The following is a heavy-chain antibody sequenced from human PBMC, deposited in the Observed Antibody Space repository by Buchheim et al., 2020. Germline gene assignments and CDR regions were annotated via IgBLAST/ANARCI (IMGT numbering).Heavy chain of an antibody. CDR3: AKVGNYFQGIGMDV. D-gene: IGHD2/OR15-2a*01. Sequence: QVQLVESGGGVVQPGRSLRLSCAASGFTFSSYGMHWVRQAPGKGLEWVAVISYDGSNKYYADSVKGRVTISRDNYQNTLSLQMNSLRAEDTAVYYCAKVGNYFQGIGMDVWGQGTT. J-gene: IGHJ6*02. V-gene: IGHV3-30*18. CDR2: ISYDGSNK. CDR1: GFTFSSYG.